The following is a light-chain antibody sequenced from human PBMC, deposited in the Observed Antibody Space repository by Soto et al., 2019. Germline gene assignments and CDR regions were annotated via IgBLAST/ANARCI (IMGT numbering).Light chain of an antibody. CDR1: QSVSNNY. V-gene: IGKV3-20*01. CDR3: QQHETLIT. Sequence: EIVLTQSPGTLSLSPGEGAPLSARASQSVSNNYLAWYQQKPGQAPRLLIYGAFTRATGIPDRFSGSGSGTDFTLTISRLEPEDFAVYYCQQHETLITFGQGTRLE. CDR2: GAF. J-gene: IGKJ5*01.